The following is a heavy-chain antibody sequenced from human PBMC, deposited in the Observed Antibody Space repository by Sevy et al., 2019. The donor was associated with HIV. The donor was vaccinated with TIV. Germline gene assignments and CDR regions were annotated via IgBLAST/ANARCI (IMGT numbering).Heavy chain of an antibody. Sequence: SETLSLTCAVYGGSFSGYYWSWIRQSPGKGLEWIGEINHSGSTNYNPSLKSRVIISVDTSKNQFSLQLSSVTAADTAVYYCARHCSTTSCSHAFDIWGQGTMVTVSS. J-gene: IGHJ3*02. CDR1: GGSFSGYY. CDR3: ARHCSTTSCSHAFDI. CDR2: INHSGST. V-gene: IGHV4-34*01. D-gene: IGHD2-2*01.